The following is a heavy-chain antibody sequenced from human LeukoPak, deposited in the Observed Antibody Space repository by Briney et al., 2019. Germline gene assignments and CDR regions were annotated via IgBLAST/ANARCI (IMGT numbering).Heavy chain of an antibody. D-gene: IGHD6-19*01. V-gene: IGHV3-74*01. J-gene: IGHJ3*02. CDR3: AKVVSYQWRNALDI. CDR2: INTDGSGT. Sequence: PGGSLRLSCVASGLTFSSSWMHWVRQAPGKGLVGVSRINTDGSGTTYADSVKGRFTISRDNAKNTLYLQMNSLRAEDTAVYYCAKVVSYQWRNALDIWGQGTMVTVSS. CDR1: GLTFSSSW.